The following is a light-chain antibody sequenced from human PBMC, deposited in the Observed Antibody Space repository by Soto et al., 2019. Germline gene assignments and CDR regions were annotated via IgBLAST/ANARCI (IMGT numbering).Light chain of an antibody. Sequence: EIVLTQSPATLCLSPGERATLSCRASQSVSRNLAWYQQKPGQAPRLLIYGASNRATGIPARFSGSGSVTDFTLTISSLEPEDFAVYYCQLGITFGQGTRLEIK. CDR3: QLGIT. J-gene: IGKJ5*01. V-gene: IGKV3-11*01. CDR2: GAS. CDR1: QSVSRN.